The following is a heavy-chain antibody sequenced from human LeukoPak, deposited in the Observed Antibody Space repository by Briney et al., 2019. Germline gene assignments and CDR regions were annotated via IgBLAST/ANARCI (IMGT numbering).Heavy chain of an antibody. Sequence: PGGSLRLACAASGFTFSSYGMHWVRQAPGKGLEWEAVIWYDGSNKYYADSVKGRFTISRDNSKNTLYLQMNSLRAEDTAVYYCARGDIVVVQAAHGGYSGYGGYYFDYWGQGTLVTVSS. CDR1: GFTFSSYG. CDR3: ARGDIVVVQAAHGGYSGYGGYYFDY. J-gene: IGHJ4*02. CDR2: IWYDGSNK. V-gene: IGHV3-33*01. D-gene: IGHD2-2*01.